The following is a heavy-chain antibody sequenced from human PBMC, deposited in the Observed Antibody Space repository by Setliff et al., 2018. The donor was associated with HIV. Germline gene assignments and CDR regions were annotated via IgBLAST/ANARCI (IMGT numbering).Heavy chain of an antibody. V-gene: IGHV4-31*03. J-gene: IGHJ3*01. CDR3: ARSGYTSGFYWVFGAFGV. Sequence: PSETLSLTCTVSGGSISSGGYYWSWIRQHPGKGLEWIGYIFYSGSTYYNPSLQSRVTISVDTSTKKFSLYLSSVNETDTAVYYCARSGYTSGFYWVFGAFGVWGQGKMVTVSS. D-gene: IGHD3-22*01. CDR1: GGSISSGGYY. CDR2: IFYSGST.